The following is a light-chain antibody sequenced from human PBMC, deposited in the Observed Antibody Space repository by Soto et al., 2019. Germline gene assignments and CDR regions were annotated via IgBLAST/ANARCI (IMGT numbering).Light chain of an antibody. CDR2: EVS. Sequence: QSALTQAAPVSGSPGQSITISCTGTSSDVGSYNLVSWYQHHPGKAPKLMIYEVSKRPSGVSNRFSGSKSGNTASLTISGLQGDDEADYYCCSYAGSSTYVFGTGTKVTVL. CDR3: CSYAGSSTYV. CDR1: SSDVGSYNL. V-gene: IGLV2-23*02. J-gene: IGLJ1*01.